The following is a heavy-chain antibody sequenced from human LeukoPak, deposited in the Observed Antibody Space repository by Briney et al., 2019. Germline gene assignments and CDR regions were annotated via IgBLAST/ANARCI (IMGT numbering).Heavy chain of an antibody. Sequence: PGGSLRLSCAASGFTFSSYGMRWVRQAPGKGLVWVSRIHLDGTTTTYADSVRGRFTISRDNAKNTLYLQMNSLTAEDTAVYYCARGGSPSDYWGQGTLVTVSS. D-gene: IGHD3-16*01. J-gene: IGHJ4*02. V-gene: IGHV3-74*01. CDR1: GFTFSSYG. CDR3: ARGGSPSDY. CDR2: IHLDGTTT.